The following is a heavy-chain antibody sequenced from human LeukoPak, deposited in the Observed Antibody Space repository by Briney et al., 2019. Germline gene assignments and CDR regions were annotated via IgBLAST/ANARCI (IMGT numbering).Heavy chain of an antibody. CDR3: ARDPLVVTNGVYFDY. D-gene: IGHD3-22*01. CDR2: ISYDGSNK. J-gene: IGHJ4*02. V-gene: IGHV3-30*04. CDR1: GFTFSSYA. Sequence: PGRSLRLSCAASGFTFSSYAMHWVRQAPGKGLEWVAVISYDGSNKYYADSVKGRLTISRDNSKNTLYLQMNSLRAEDTAVYYCARDPLVVTNGVYFDYWGQGTLVTVSS.